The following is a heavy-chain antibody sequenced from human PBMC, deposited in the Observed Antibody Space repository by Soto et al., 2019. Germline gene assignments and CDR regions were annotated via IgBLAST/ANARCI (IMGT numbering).Heavy chain of an antibody. CDR1: GGTFSSYA. V-gene: IGHV1-69*01. D-gene: IGHD2-2*01. CDR3: VYVVVPAAGNWFDP. Sequence: QVQLVQSGAEVKKPGSSVKVSCKASGGTFSSYAISWVRQAPGQGLEWMGGIIPIFGTANYAQKFQGRVTITADESTCTAYMELSSLRSEDTAVYYCVYVVVPAAGNWFDPWGQGTLVTVSS. J-gene: IGHJ5*02. CDR2: IIPIFGTA.